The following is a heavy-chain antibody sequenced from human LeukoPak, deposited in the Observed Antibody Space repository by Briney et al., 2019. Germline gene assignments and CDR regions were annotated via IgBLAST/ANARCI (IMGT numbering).Heavy chain of an antibody. D-gene: IGHD6-25*01. CDR1: GYTFTSYD. J-gene: IGHJ6*03. V-gene: IGHV1-8*03. CDR3: ARGKRTLGSPVYYYYMDV. Sequence: GASVKVSCKASGYTFTSYDINWVRQATGQGLEWMGWMNPNSGNTGYAQKFQGRVTITRNTSISTAYMELSSLRSEDTAVYYCARGKRTLGSPVYYYYMDVWGKGTTVTVSS. CDR2: MNPNSGNT.